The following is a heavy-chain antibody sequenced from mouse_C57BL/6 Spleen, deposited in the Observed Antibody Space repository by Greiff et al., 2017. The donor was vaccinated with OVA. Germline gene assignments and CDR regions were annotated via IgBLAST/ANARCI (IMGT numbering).Heavy chain of an antibody. CDR1: GYTFTSYW. V-gene: IGHV1-50*01. D-gene: IGHD2-4*01. CDR2: IDPSDSYT. J-gene: IGHJ2*01. Sequence: QVQLKQPGAELVKPGASVKLSCKASGYTFTSYWMQWVKQRPGQGLEWIGEIDPSDSYTNYNQKFKGKATLTVDTSSSTAYMQLSSLTSEDSAVYYCARTPDYGDYWGQGTTLTVSS. CDR3: ARTPDYGDY.